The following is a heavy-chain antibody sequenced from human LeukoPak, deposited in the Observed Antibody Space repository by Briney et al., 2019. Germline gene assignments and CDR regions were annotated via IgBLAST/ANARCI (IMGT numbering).Heavy chain of an antibody. Sequence: GGSLRLSCAASGFTFSSYWMSWVRQAPGKGLEWVANIKQDGSEKYYVDSVKGRFTISRDNAKNSLYLQMNSLRAEATAVYYCASGTMTAASHYYFDYWGQGTQVTVSS. J-gene: IGHJ4*02. V-gene: IGHV3-7*02. CDR2: IKQDGSEK. D-gene: IGHD6-6*01. CDR3: ASGTMTAASHYYFDY. CDR1: GFTFSSYW.